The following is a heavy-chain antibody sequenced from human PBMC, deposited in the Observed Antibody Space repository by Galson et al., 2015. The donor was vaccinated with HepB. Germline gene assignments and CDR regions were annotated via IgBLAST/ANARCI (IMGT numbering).Heavy chain of an antibody. CDR1: GYTLTELS. V-gene: IGHV1-24*01. CDR3: ATGRIAVAGTFVYYYYMDV. D-gene: IGHD6-19*01. J-gene: IGHJ6*03. CDR2: FDPEDGET. Sequence: SVKVSCKVSGYTLTELSMHWVRQAPGKGLEWMGGFDPEDGETIYAQKFQGRVTMTEDTSTDTAYMELSSLRSEDTAVYYCATGRIAVAGTFVYYYYMDVWGKGTTVTVSS.